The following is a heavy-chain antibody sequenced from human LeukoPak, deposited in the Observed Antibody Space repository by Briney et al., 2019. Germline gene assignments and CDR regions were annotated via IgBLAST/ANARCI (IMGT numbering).Heavy chain of an antibody. CDR3: VRGGNYGDYDGYFDY. V-gene: IGHV4-59*08. CDR1: GGSISSYY. D-gene: IGHD4-17*01. J-gene: IGHJ4*02. Sequence: SETLSLTCTVSGGSISSYYWSWIRQPPGKGLEWIGYIYYTGSTNYNPSLRSRVTISVDTSKNQFSLKLTSVTAADTAVYYCVRGGNYGDYDGYFDYWGQGTLLTVSS. CDR2: IYYTGST.